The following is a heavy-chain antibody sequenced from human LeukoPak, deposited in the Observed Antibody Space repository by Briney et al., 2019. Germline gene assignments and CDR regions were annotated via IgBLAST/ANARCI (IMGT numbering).Heavy chain of an antibody. Sequence: SVKVSCKASRGTFSSYAISWVRQAPGQGLEWMGRIIPILGIANYAQKFQGRVTITADKSTSTAYMELSSLRSEDTAVYYCARVGSIVATIGGHYFDYWGQGTLVTVSS. CDR2: IIPILGIA. D-gene: IGHD5-12*01. CDR3: ARVGSIVATIGGHYFDY. J-gene: IGHJ4*02. V-gene: IGHV1-69*04. CDR1: RGTFSSYA.